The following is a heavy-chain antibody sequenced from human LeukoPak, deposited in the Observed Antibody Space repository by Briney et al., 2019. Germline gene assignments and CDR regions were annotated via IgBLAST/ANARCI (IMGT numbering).Heavy chain of an antibody. J-gene: IGHJ3*02. Sequence: PGRSLRLSCAASGFTFSDYAMHWVRQAPGKGLEWVALISYDGSNEYYADSVKGRFTISRDNSRNTLYLQMNSLRAEDAAVYYCAGHYDSSGYRVDVFDIWGQGTMVTVSS. CDR2: ISYDGSNE. CDR3: AGHYDSSGYRVDVFDI. V-gene: IGHV3-30*01. CDR1: GFTFSDYA. D-gene: IGHD3-22*01.